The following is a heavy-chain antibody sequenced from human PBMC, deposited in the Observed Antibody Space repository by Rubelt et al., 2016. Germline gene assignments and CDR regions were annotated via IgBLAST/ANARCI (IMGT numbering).Heavy chain of an antibody. CDR3: ARVRRSGSYLGDFVH. Sequence: QVQLVQSGAEVKKPGASVKVSCKASGYTFTGYYMHWVRQAPGQGLEWMGWINPNSGGTNFAEKLQGRVTMTRDTSISTAYMELSSLTSDDTAVYYCARVRRSGSYLGDFVHWGQGTLVTVSP. CDR1: GYTFTGYY. V-gene: IGHV1-2*02. CDR2: INPNSGGT. D-gene: IGHD1-26*01. J-gene: IGHJ4*02.